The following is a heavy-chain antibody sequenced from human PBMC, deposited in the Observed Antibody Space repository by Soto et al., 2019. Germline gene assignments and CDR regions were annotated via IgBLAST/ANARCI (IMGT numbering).Heavy chain of an antibody. CDR2: ISYDGNNK. J-gene: IGHJ6*03. CDR1: EFTFRSYG. V-gene: IGHV3-30*18. CDR3: AKGAASGPYGSGNEFYYYYHMDV. Sequence: GGSLRLSCAASEFTFRSYGMHWVRQAPGKGLDWVAVISYDGNNKYYADSVKGRFTISRDNSKNTLYLQMNSLRPEDTAVYYCAKGAASGPYGSGNEFYYYYHMDVWGKGTTVTVSS. D-gene: IGHD3-10*01.